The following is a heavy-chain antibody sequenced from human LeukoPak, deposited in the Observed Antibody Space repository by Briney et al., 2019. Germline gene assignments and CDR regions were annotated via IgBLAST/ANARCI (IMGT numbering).Heavy chain of an antibody. CDR1: GFTFSSYA. J-gene: IGHJ4*02. CDR2: ISGSGGST. Sequence: GGSLRLSCAASGFTFSSYAMSWVRQAPGKGLEWVSAISGSGGSTYYADSVKGRFTISRDTFKNTLYLQMNSLRAEDTAVYFCASRHCSGGGCYFAGADPFDYWGQGTLVTVSS. CDR3: ASRHCSGGGCYFAGADPFDY. D-gene: IGHD2-15*01. V-gene: IGHV3-23*01.